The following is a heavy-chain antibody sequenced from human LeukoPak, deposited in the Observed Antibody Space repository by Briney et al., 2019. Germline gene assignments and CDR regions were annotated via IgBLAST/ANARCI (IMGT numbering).Heavy chain of an antibody. J-gene: IGHJ3*02. CDR1: GFTFSNYA. V-gene: IGHV3-23*01. CDR2: ISGSGGST. CDR3: AKMGPDAFDI. Sequence: KTGGSLRLSCAASGFTFSNYAMSWVRQAPGKGLEWVSAISGSGGSTYYADSVKGRFTISGDNSKNTLYLQMNSLRAEDTAVYYCAKMGPDAFDIWGQGTMVTVSS.